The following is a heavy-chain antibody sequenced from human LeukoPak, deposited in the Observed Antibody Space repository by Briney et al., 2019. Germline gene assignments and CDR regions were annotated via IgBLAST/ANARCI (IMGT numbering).Heavy chain of an antibody. J-gene: IGHJ4*02. V-gene: IGHV4-38-2*02. Sequence: SETLSLTCTVSGYSIGSGYYWGWIRQPPGKGLEWIGEIYHSGSTNYNPSLKSRVTISVDKSKNQFSLKLSSVTAADTAVYYCARGRAGGGYFDYWGQGTLVTVSS. CDR1: GYSIGSGYY. CDR2: IYHSGST. CDR3: ARGRAGGGYFDY. D-gene: IGHD2-8*02.